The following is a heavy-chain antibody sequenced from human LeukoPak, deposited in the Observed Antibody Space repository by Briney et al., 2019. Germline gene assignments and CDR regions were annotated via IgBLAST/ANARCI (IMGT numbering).Heavy chain of an antibody. D-gene: IGHD6-19*01. CDR3: AKHSSGWYEFDY. V-gene: IGHV4-59*01. CDR2: IYYSGST. Sequence: SETLSLTCTVTGGSLSSYYWSWIRQPPGKGLEWIGYIYYSGSTNYNPSLKSRVTISVDTSKNQFSLKLSSVTAADTAVYYCAKHSSGWYEFDYWGQGTLVTVSS. CDR1: GGSLSSYY. J-gene: IGHJ4*02.